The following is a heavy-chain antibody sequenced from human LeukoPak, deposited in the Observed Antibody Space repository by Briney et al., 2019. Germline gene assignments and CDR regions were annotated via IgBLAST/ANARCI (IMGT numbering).Heavy chain of an antibody. J-gene: IGHJ3*02. D-gene: IGHD6-25*01. CDR3: ARSKSPRPRLGAFDI. CDR1: GGTFSSYA. V-gene: IGHV1-69*01. CDR2: IIPISGTA. Sequence: SVKVSCKASGGTFSSYAISWVRQAPGQGLEWMGGIIPISGTANYAQKFQGRVTITADESTSTAYMELSSLRSEDTAVYYCARSKSPRPRLGAFDIWGQGTMVTVSS.